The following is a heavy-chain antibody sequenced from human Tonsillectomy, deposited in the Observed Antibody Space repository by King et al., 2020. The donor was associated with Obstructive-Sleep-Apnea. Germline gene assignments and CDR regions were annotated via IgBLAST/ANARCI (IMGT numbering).Heavy chain of an antibody. CDR1: GFTFRSYA. J-gene: IGHJ6*02. CDR2: IRNGGAGA. Sequence: VQLVESGGGLVQPGGSLRLSCAASGFTFRSYAMSWVRQAPGMGLEWVSAIRNGGAGAYYADSVKGRFTISRDNSKNTLYLQMNSLRAEDTAVYYCAKGPARGDFDYHGLDVWGQGTTVIVSS. CDR3: AKGPARGDFDYHGLDV. V-gene: IGHV3-23*04. D-gene: IGHD2-21*02.